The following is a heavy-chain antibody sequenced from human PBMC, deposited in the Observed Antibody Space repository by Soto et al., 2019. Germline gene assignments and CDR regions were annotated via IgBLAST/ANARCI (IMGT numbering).Heavy chain of an antibody. V-gene: IGHV4-31*03. CDR3: ASKGGYDSSGYDLGV. CDR1: GGSISSGGYY. CDR2: IYYSGST. Sequence: TLSLTCTVSGGSISSGGYYWSWIRQHPGKGLEWIGYIYYSGSTYYNPSLKSRVTISVDTSKNQFSLKLSSVTAADTAVYYCASKGGYDSSGYDLGVWGQGTTVTVSS. D-gene: IGHD3-22*01. J-gene: IGHJ6*02.